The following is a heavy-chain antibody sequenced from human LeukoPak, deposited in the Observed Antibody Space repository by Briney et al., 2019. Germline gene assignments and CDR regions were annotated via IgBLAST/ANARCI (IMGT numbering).Heavy chain of an antibody. J-gene: IGHJ4*02. CDR2: ISSSGSTI. Sequence: GGSLRLSCAASGFTFSSYEMNWVRQAPGKGLEWVSYISSSGSTIYYADSVKGRFTISRDNAKNSLYLQMNSLRAEDTAVYYCAGDLSGSPFDYWGQGTLVTVSS. CDR3: AGDLSGSPFDY. V-gene: IGHV3-48*03. D-gene: IGHD1-26*01. CDR1: GFTFSSYE.